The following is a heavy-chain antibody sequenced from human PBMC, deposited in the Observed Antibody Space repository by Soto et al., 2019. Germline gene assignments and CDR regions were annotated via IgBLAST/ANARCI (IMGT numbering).Heavy chain of an antibody. CDR2: ISYDGSNK. J-gene: IGHJ6*02. Sequence: QPGGSLRLSCAASGFTFSSYAMHWVRQAPGKGLEWVAVISYDGSNKYYADSVKGRFTISRDNSKNTLYLQMNSLRAEDTAVYYCARPGEWELGPGWSGGNNAYYYYYGMDVWGQGTTVTVSS. V-gene: IGHV3-30-3*01. CDR3: ARPGEWELGPGWSGGNNAYYYYYGMDV. D-gene: IGHD1-26*01. CDR1: GFTFSSYA.